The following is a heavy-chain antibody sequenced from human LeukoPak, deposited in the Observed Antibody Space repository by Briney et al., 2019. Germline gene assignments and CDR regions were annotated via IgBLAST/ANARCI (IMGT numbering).Heavy chain of an antibody. V-gene: IGHV1-2*02. D-gene: IGHD3-9*01. CDR3: AREKTYYDILTGYRVGYYGMDV. CDR2: INPNSGGT. CDR1: GYTFTGYY. J-gene: IGHJ6*02. Sequence: GASVKVSCKASGYTFTGYYMHWVRQAPGQGLEWMGWINPNSGGTNYAQKFQGRVTMTRDTSISTAYMELSRLRSDNTAVYYCAREKTYYDILTGYRVGYYGMDVWGQGTTVTVSS.